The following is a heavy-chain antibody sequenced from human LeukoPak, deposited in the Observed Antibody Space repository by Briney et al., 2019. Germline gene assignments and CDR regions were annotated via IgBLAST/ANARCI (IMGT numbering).Heavy chain of an antibody. CDR1: VGSFSGYY. J-gene: IGHJ5*02. D-gene: IGHD1-1*01. CDR3: ARVPDITARPCDT. CDR2: ISHTGLT. V-gene: IGHV4-34*01. Sequence: PSETLSLTCAAYVGSFSGYYWTLIRQTPGKGLEWIGEISHTGLTGSNPSLKSRVTIFVDSSKKQFSLRMTSVTAADTGVYYCARVPDITARPCDTWGPGTLVTVSS.